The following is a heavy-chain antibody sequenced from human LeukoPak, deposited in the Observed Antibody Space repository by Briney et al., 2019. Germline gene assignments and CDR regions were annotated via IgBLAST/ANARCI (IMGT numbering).Heavy chain of an antibody. D-gene: IGHD5-24*01. Sequence: PSETLSLTCTVSGGSISSSSYYWGWIRQPPGKGLEWIGSIYYSGSTYYNPSLKSRVTISVDTSKNQFSLKLSSVTAADTAVYYCARSGADGYPQNLYYYYYMDVWGKGTTVTVSS. V-gene: IGHV4-39*07. CDR3: ARSGADGYPQNLYYYYYMDV. CDR2: IYYSGST. CDR1: GGSISSSSYY. J-gene: IGHJ6*03.